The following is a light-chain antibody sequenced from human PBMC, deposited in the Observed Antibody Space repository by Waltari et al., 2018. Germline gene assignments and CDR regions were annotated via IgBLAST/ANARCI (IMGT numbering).Light chain of an antibody. CDR1: RSDVGGYNF. CDR3: SSYAGNYVA. V-gene: IGLV2-11*01. CDR2: DVT. J-gene: IGLJ2*01. Sequence: QSALTQPRSVSGSPGQSVTISCTGTRSDVGGYNFVSWYQQHPGTAPKRIISDVTKRPAGVPDRFSGSKSGNTASLTISGLQAEDEADYYCSSYAGNYVAFGGGTKLTVL.